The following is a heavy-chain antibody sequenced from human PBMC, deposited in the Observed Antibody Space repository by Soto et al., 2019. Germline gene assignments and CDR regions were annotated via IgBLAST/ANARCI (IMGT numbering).Heavy chain of an antibody. D-gene: IGHD2-8*02. CDR2: FSLSGTT. J-gene: IGHJ4*02. V-gene: IGHV4-4*07. CDR3: ARGMTPPGAPAWYYFDS. Sequence: QVQLQESGPGLMKPSETLSLTCTVSGASITGSSYWSWLRQPAGKGLEWIGRFSLSGTTNYNPSLWSRVTMSADVSTNQFSLRLTSVTAADTALYYCARGMTPPGAPAWYYFDSWGQGTLVTVSS. CDR1: GASITGSSY.